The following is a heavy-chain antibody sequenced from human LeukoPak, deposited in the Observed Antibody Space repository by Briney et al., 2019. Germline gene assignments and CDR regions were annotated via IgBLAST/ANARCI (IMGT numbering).Heavy chain of an antibody. CDR1: GFTFSNYW. J-gene: IGHJ4*02. D-gene: IGHD6-13*01. CDR3: ARGGRAAAVQPLDY. CDR2: IKQDGSEK. V-gene: IGHV3-7*01. Sequence: GGSLRLSCAASGFTFSNYWMSWVRQAPGKGLEWVANIKQDGSEKYYVYSVKGRFTISRDNAKNSLYLQMNSLRAEDTAVYYCARGGRAAAVQPLDYWGQGTLVTVSS.